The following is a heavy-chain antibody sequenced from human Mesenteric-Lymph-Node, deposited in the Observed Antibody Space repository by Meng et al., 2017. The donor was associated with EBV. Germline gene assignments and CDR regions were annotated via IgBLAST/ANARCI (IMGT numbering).Heavy chain of an antibody. Sequence: EGQLVESGGGLVQPGGSLRLSCAVSGFSISPYWMHWVRQAPGKGLVWVSRIRSDGSSTDYADSVKGRFTISRDNAKNTVYLQMSSLRAEDSAVYYCARDGLDPWGQGTLVTVSS. CDR2: IRSDGSST. CDR1: GFSISPYW. CDR3: ARDGLDP. V-gene: IGHV3-74*01. J-gene: IGHJ5*02.